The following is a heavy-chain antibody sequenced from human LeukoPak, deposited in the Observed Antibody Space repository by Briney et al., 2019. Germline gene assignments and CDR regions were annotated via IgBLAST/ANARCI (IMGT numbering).Heavy chain of an antibody. J-gene: IGHJ4*02. CDR2: IKKEDGSEK. CDR1: GFTFTKYW. D-gene: IGHD5-18*01. V-gene: IGHV3-7*01. CDR3: ASEIEYTFGCFY. Sequence: PGGSLRLSCAASGFTFTKYWMSWVRQAPGKGLEWVANIKKEDGSEKNYVDSVKGRFTISRDNAKNSLYLQMNSLRVEDTAVYYCASEIEYTFGCFYWGQGALVTVSS.